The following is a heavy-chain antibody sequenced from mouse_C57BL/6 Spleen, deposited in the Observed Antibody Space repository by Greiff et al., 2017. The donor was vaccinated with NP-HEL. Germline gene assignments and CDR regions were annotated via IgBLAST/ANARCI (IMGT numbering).Heavy chain of an antibody. D-gene: IGHD2-1*01. J-gene: IGHJ4*01. CDR1: GYTFTSYT. V-gene: IGHV1-4*01. CDR2: INPSSGYT. CDR3: ARGDGNYEGAMDY. Sequence: VQLQQSGAELARPGASVKMSCKASGYTFTSYTMHWVKQRPGQGLEWIGYINPSSGYTKYNQKFKDKATLTADKSSSTAYMQLSSLTSEDSAVYYCARGDGNYEGAMDYWGQGTSVTVSS.